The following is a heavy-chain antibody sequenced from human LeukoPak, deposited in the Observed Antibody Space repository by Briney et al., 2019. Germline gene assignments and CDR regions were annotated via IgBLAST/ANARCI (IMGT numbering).Heavy chain of an antibody. V-gene: IGHV3-7*03. CDR1: GFTFGKYW. D-gene: IGHD3-3*01. J-gene: IGHJ4*02. Sequence: PGGSLRLSCEASGFTFGKYWMSWVRQAPGEGLEWVANIKLDGSEKNYVDSVKGRFTISRDNTKNSLYLQMNSLRAEDTAVFYCARDQYDTWSRRGNFDSWGQGTLVIVSS. CDR2: IKLDGSEK. CDR3: ARDQYDTWSRRGNFDS.